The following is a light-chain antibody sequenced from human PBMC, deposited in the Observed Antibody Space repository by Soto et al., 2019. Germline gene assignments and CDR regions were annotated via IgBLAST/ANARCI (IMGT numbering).Light chain of an antibody. Sequence: EIVMTQSPATLSVSPGERATLSCRASQSVSSNLAWYQQKPGQAPRLLIYGASTRATGIPARFSGSGSGTEFTLTLRSLQSEDFAVYSCQQYNNWPPLTFGGGTKVEIK. CDR2: GAS. J-gene: IGKJ4*01. CDR3: QQYNNWPPLT. V-gene: IGKV3-15*01. CDR1: QSVSSN.